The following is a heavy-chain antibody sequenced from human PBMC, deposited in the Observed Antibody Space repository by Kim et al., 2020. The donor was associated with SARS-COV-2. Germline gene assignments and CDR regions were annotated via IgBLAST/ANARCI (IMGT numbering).Heavy chain of an antibody. CDR1: GFTFSSYG. Sequence: GGSLRLSCAASGFTFSSYGMHWVRQAPGKGLEWVAVISYDGSNKYYADSVKGRFTISRDNSKNTLYLQMNSLRAEDTAVYYCAKDMFGGYSSGWYDPRDAGCFDYWGQGTLVTVSS. CDR2: ISYDGSNK. J-gene: IGHJ4*02. V-gene: IGHV3-30*18. D-gene: IGHD6-19*01. CDR3: AKDMFGGYSSGWYDPRDAGCFDY.